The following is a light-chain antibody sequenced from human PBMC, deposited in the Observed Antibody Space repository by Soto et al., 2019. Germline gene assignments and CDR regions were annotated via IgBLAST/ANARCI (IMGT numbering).Light chain of an antibody. Sequence: DIQMTQSPSFLSATVGDSVILTCRASQTVYKYLNWYQQKPGKAPRVLIYTTSNLEDGVPSRFSVSGSGTDFTLTISRLQPEDVATYYCQQSYSTPQMFGQGTKVEIK. V-gene: IGKV1-39*01. CDR1: QTVYKY. CDR2: TTS. J-gene: IGKJ1*01. CDR3: QQSYSTPQM.